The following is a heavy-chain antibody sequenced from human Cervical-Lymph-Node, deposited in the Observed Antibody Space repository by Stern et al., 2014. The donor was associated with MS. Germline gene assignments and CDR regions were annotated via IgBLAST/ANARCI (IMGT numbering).Heavy chain of an antibody. V-gene: IGHV2-26*01. CDR3: ARIVVVPAAMRHFDY. CDR2: PFSNDEK. D-gene: IGHD2-2*01. J-gene: IGHJ4*02. CDR1: GFSLSNARMG. Sequence: ESGPVLVKPTETLTLTCTVSGFSLSNARMGVSWIRQPPGKALEWLAHPFSNDEKSYSTSLKSRLTISKDTSKSQVVLTMTNMDPVDTATYYCARIVVVPAAMRHFDYWGQETLVTVSS.